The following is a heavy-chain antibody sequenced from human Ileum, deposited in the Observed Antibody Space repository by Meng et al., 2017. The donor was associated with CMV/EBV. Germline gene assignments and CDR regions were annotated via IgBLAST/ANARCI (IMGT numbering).Heavy chain of an antibody. CDR2: IYGGGTT. CDR1: GFIVSKNY. J-gene: IGHJ6*02. CDR3: AGESGVPNGMDV. Sequence: GESLKISCAASGFIVSKNYMNWVRQAPGKGLEWVSVIYGGGTTYYADPVKGRFPLSRDNSYNTLFLQMNSLRAEDTAVYYCAGESGVPNGMDVWGQGTTVTVSS. V-gene: IGHV3-53*01. D-gene: IGHD2-2*01.